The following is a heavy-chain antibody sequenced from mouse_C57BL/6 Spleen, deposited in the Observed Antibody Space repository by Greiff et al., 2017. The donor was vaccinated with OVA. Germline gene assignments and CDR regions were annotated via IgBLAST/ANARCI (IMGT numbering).Heavy chain of an antibody. J-gene: IGHJ4*01. CDR1: GYTFIDYE. D-gene: IGHD1-1*01. CDR3: TRGGFGSGSSPYYAMDY. CDR2: IDPETGGT. V-gene: IGHV1-15*01. Sequence: QVQLQQSGAELVRPGASVTLSCKASGYTFIDYEMHWVKQTPVHGLEWIGAIDPETGGTAYNQKFKGKAILTADKSSSTAYMELRSLTSEDSAVYYCTRGGFGSGSSPYYAMDYWGQGTSVTVSS.